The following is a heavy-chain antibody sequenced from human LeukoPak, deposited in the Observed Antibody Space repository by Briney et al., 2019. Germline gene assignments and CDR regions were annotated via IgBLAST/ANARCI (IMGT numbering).Heavy chain of an antibody. CDR2: ISAYNGNT. CDR1: GYTFTSYG. D-gene: IGHD3-22*01. J-gene: IGHJ4*02. Sequence: GASVKVSCKASGYTFTSYGISWVRQAPGQGLEWMGWISAYNGNTNYAQKLQGRVTMTTDTSTSTAYMDLRSLRSDDTAVYYCARDRRYYDSSGYLVDYWGQGTLVTVSS. V-gene: IGHV1-18*01. CDR3: ARDRRYYDSSGYLVDY.